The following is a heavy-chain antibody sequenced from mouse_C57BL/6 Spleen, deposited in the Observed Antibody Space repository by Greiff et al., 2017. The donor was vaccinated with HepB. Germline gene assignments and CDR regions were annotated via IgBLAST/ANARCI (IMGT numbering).Heavy chain of an antibody. J-gene: IGHJ3*01. CDR3: ARWDGYSWFAY. Sequence: DVMLVESEGGLVQPGSSIKLSCTASGFTFSDYYMAWVRQVPEKGLEWVANINYDGSSTYFLDSLKSRFIISRANATNILYLQMSSLKSEDTATYYCARWDGYSWFAYWGQGTLVTVSA. CDR2: INYDGSST. CDR1: GFTFSDYY. D-gene: IGHD2-3*01. V-gene: IGHV5-16*01.